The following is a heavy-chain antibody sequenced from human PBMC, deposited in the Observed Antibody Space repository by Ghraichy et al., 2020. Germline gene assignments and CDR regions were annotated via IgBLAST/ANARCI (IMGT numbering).Heavy chain of an antibody. J-gene: IGHJ4*02. CDR3: ARDGPGIVVVPAAIVYFDY. Sequence: ASVKVSCKASGYTFTSYGISWVRQAPGQGLEWMGWISAYNGNTNYAQKLQGRVTMTTDTSTSTAYMELRSLRSDDTAVYYCARDGPGIVVVPAAIVYFDYWGQGTLVTVSS. V-gene: IGHV1-18*01. CDR2: ISAYNGNT. CDR1: GYTFTSYG. D-gene: IGHD2-2*02.